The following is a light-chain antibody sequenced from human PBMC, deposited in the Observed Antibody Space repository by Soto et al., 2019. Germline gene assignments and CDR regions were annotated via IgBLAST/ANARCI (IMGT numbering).Light chain of an antibody. CDR3: QQYGSSPYT. V-gene: IGKV3-20*01. J-gene: IGKJ2*01. CDR2: SAS. Sequence: TVLTQSPGTLSLSPRERAALSGRTVQSVSSSDLAWYQQKSGQAPRLLIYSASSRASGIPDRFSGSGSGTDFTLTISRLEPEDFAVYYCQQYGSSPYTFGLGTKLEIK. CDR1: QSVSSSD.